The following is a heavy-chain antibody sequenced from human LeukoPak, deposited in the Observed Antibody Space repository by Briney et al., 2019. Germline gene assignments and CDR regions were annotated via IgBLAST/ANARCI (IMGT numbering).Heavy chain of an antibody. V-gene: IGHV4-59*11. CDR3: ARDQDDYYGSGSLGGFDP. J-gene: IGHJ5*02. Sequence: SETLSLTCTFSDGSIRTHYWSWIRQPPGKGLEWIGYTYLSGTTNYNPSLRGRVTISIDTSKNQVSLQLSSVTAADTAVYYCARDQDDYYGSGSLGGFDPWGQGILVTVSS. CDR1: DGSIRTHY. D-gene: IGHD3-10*01. CDR2: TYLSGTT.